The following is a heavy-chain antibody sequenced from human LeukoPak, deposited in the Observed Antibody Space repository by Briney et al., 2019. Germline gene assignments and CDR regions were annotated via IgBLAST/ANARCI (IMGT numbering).Heavy chain of an antibody. CDR3: ARDVYPLLAAAGTGFDY. D-gene: IGHD6-13*01. J-gene: IGHJ4*02. CDR2: TYYRSKWYN. Sequence: SQTLSLTCAISGDSVSINSAAWNWIRQSPSRGLEWLGRTYYRSKWYNDYAVSVKSRITINPDTSKNQFSLQLNSVTPEDTAVYYCARDVYPLLAAAGTGFDYWGQGTLVTVSS. CDR1: GDSVSINSAA. V-gene: IGHV6-1*01.